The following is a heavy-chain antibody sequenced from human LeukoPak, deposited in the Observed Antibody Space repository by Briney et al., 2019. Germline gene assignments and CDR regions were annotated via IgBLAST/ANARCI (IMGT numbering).Heavy chain of an antibody. CDR3: ARVRQALLWFGESGETEAFDI. J-gene: IGHJ3*02. Sequence: GASVKVSCKASGYTFTGYYMHWVRQAPGQGLEWMGRINPNSGGTNYAQKFQGRVTMTRDTSISTAYMELSRLRSDDTAVYYCARVRQALLWFGESGETEAFDIWGQGTMVTVSS. D-gene: IGHD3-10*01. CDR2: INPNSGGT. CDR1: GYTFTGYY. V-gene: IGHV1-2*06.